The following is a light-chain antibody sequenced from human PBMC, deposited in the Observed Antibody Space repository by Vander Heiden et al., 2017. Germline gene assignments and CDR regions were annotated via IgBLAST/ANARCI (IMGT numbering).Light chain of an antibody. V-gene: IGKV1-5*01. CDR1: QSIHYY. CDR2: NAS. J-gene: IGKJ1*01. CDR3: QQYHSPWT. Sequence: EIQMTQSPPTLCASVRDRVTVTCRASQSIHYYLAWFQQTPGKAPNLLISNASNLESGVPSRFSGSGSGTEFTLTITILQPDDFATYFCQQYHSPWTFGQGTKL.